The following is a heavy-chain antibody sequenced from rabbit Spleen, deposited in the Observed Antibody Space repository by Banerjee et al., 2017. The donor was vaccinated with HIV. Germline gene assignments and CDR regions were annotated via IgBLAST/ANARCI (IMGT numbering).Heavy chain of an antibody. Sequence: QSLEESGGGLVQPGGSLTLTCKASGVSFSDKDVMCWVRQAPGKGLEWIACINIVTGKSVSASWAKGRFTISRTSSTTVTLEMTSLTAADTATYFCARGSAAMTMLIIGFYLNLWGPGTLVTVS. CDR1: GVSFSDKDV. V-gene: IGHV1S40*01. CDR3: ARGSAAMTMLIIGFYLNL. CDR2: INIVTGKS. D-gene: IGHD2-1*01. J-gene: IGHJ4*01.